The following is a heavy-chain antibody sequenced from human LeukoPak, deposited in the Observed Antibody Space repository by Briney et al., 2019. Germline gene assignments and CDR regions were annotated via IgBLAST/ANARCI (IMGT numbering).Heavy chain of an antibody. CDR2: ISSSGGTI. CDR3: ARGSLAAAAMDY. J-gene: IGHJ4*02. D-gene: IGHD6-25*01. V-gene: IGHV3-11*01. CDR1: GFTFSDYY. Sequence: GGSLRLSCAASGFTFSDYYMSWIRQAPGKGLEWVSYISSSGGTIYYADSVKGRFTISRNNAKNSLYLQMNSLRAEDTAVYYCARGSLAAAAMDYWGQGTLVTISS.